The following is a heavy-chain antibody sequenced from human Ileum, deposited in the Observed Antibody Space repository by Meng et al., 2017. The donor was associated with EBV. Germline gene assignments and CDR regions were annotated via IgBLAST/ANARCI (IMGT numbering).Heavy chain of an antibody. V-gene: IGHV3-11*01. CDR3: ARENYGSDY. J-gene: IGHJ4*02. CDR2: IDSGSTTI. CDR1: GFTLGDYY. Sequence: QVRLVGSGGGLVKPGGSLRLSCVASGFTLGDYYMGWTRQAPGKGLEWISYIDSGSTTINYADSVKGRFTISRDNAMNTLYLEMNYLRADDTAVYYCARENYGSDYWGQGTLVTVSS. D-gene: IGHD4-17*01.